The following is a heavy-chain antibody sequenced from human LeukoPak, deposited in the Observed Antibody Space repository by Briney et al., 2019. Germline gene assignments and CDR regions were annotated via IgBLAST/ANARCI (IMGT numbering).Heavy chain of an antibody. CDR1: GGTFSSYA. V-gene: IGHV1-69*13. Sequence: PSASVKVSCKASGGTFSSYAISWVRQAPGQGLEWMGGIIPIFGTANYAQKFQGRVTITADESTSTAYMELSSLRSEDTAVYYCAREEIGGGSYWGIDYWGQGTLVTVSS. CDR2: IIPIFGTA. J-gene: IGHJ4*02. D-gene: IGHD1-26*01. CDR3: AREEIGGGSYWGIDY.